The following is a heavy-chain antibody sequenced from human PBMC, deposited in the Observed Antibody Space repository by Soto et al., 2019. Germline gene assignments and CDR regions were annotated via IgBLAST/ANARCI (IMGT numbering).Heavy chain of an antibody. D-gene: IGHD1-1*01. J-gene: IGHJ6*02. CDR2: ISSNGGST. CDR1: GFTFSSYA. CDR3: VNSDSKTGTYSGRPYGMDV. Sequence: GGSLRLSCSASGFTFSSYAMHWVRQAPGKGLEYVSAISSNGGSTYYADSVKGRFTISRDNSKNTLYLQMSSLRAEDTAVYYCVNSDSKTGTYSGRPYGMDVWGQGTTVTVSS. V-gene: IGHV3-64D*08.